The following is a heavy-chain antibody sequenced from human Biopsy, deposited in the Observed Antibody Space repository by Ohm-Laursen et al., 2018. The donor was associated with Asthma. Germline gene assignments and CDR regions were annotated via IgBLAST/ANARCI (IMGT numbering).Heavy chain of an antibody. J-gene: IGHJ4*02. V-gene: IGHV4-61*01. CDR1: GGSVSSDKYY. Sequence: GTLSLTCSVSGGSVSSDKYYWSWIRQPPGKGLEWIAYIFYSGATNYNPALKSRVAQSIDTSKSQFSLRLNSLSAADTAVYYCARGTIVAGIDFWGRGTLVTVSS. D-gene: IGHD5-12*01. CDR2: IFYSGAT. CDR3: ARGTIVAGIDF.